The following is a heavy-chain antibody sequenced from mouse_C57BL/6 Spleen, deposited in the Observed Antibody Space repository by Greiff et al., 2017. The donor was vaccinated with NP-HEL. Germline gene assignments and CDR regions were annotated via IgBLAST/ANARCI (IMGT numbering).Heavy chain of an antibody. CDR1: GFTFSSYT. J-gene: IGHJ2*01. CDR2: ISGGGGNT. Sequence: EVKLVESGGGLVKPGGSLKLSCAASGFTFSSYTMSWVRQTPEKRLEWVATISGGGGNTYYPDSVKGRFTISRDNAKNTLYLQLSSLRSEDTALYDCARQGGSSYYFDYWGQGTTLTVSS. V-gene: IGHV5-9*01. D-gene: IGHD1-1*01. CDR3: ARQGGSSYYFDY.